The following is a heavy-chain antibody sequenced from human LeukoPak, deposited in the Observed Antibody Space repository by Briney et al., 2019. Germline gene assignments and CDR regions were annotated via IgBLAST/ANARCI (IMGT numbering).Heavy chain of an antibody. D-gene: IGHD3-16*01. CDR2: INPNSGGT. Sequence: ASVKVSCKASGYTFTGYYMHWVRQAPGQGLEWMGCINPNSGGTNYAQKFQGRVTMTRDTSISTAYMELSRLRSDDTAVYYCARDPGFTFGGVGAFDIWGQGTMVTVSS. J-gene: IGHJ3*02. V-gene: IGHV1-2*02. CDR1: GYTFTGYY. CDR3: ARDPGFTFGGVGAFDI.